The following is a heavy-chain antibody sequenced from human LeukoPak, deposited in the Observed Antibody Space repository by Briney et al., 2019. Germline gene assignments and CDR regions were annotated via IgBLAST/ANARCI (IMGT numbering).Heavy chain of an antibody. V-gene: IGHV3-48*01. CDR1: GFTFSSYS. Sequence: GGSLGLSCAASGFTFSSYSMNWVRQAPGKGLEWVSYISSSSSTTYYADSVKGRFTISRDNAKNSLYLQMNSLRAEDTAVYYCARDENNWNDDGDYWGQGTLVTVSS. CDR3: ARDENNWNDDGDY. D-gene: IGHD1-1*01. CDR2: ISSSSSTT. J-gene: IGHJ4*02.